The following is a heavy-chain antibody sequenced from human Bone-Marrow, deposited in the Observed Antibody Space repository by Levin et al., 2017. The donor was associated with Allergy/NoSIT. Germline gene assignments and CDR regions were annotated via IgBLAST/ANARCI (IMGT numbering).Heavy chain of an antibody. V-gene: IGHV3-21*06. D-gene: IGHD3-9*01. J-gene: IGHJ3*01. CDR3: VARTDILDAFPIDV. CDR1: GFTFSDYT. Sequence: GGSLRLSCAASGFTFSDYTLNWVRQSATKGLEWVASISSTSTYIFYADSVKGRFTISRDNTKNSLYLQMNSLRVDDTAVYYCVARTDILDAFPIDVCGQGTMLTVSS. CDR2: ISSTSTYI.